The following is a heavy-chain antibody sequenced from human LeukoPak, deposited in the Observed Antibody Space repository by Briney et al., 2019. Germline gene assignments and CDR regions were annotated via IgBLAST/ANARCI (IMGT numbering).Heavy chain of an antibody. D-gene: IGHD5-24*01. V-gene: IGHV3-7*03. Sequence: GGSLRLSCAASGFMFSSNWMSWVRLAPGKGLEWVANIKEDGTETYYVDSVRGRFTISRDNAKNSLYLQMNSLRVEDTAVYYCAKEGRSLQTYWGQGTLVTVSS. CDR2: IKEDGTET. J-gene: IGHJ4*02. CDR1: GFMFSSNW. CDR3: AKEGRSLQTY.